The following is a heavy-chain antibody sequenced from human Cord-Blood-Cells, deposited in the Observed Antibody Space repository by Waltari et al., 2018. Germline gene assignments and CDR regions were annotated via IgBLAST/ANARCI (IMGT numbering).Heavy chain of an antibody. V-gene: IGHV1-3*01. J-gene: IGHJ4*02. D-gene: IGHD6-13*01. CDR3: ARDGSSSWYYFDY. Sequence: QVQLVQSGAEVKKPGASVKVSGKASGYTFTSYAMHWVRQAPGQRLEGMGWINAGNGNTKYSQKFQGRVTITRDTSASTAYMELSSLRSEDTAVYYCARDGSSSWYYFDYWGQGTLVTVSS. CDR2: INAGNGNT. CDR1: GYTFTSYA.